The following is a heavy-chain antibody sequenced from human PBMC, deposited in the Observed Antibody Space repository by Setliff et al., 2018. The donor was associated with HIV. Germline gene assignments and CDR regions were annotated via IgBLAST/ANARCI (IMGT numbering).Heavy chain of an antibody. CDR3: ARDPQWRPSLEDWFDP. D-gene: IGHD2-2*01. Sequence: ASVKVSCKASGYTFTSYAMNWVRQAPGQGLEWMGWINTNTGNPTYAQGFTGRFVFSLDTSVSTAYLQISSLKAGDTAVYYCARDPQWRPSLEDWFDPWGQGTLVTVS. CDR2: INTNTGNP. V-gene: IGHV7-4-1*02. J-gene: IGHJ5*02. CDR1: GYTFTSYA.